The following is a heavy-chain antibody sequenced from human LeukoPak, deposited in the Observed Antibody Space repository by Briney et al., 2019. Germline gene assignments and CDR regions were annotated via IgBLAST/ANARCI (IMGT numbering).Heavy chain of an antibody. J-gene: IGHJ3*01. CDR2: TYPGDSET. D-gene: IGHD5-24*01. V-gene: IGHV5-51*01. CDR3: VRSPRDGYHDVFDV. CDR1: GYTFTTYW. Sequence: GESLKISFKGSGYTFTTYWIGWVRQMPGKGLEWVGITYPGDSETRYSPSFQGQVTISADKSISTAYLQWSSLQASDTAMYYCVRSPRDGYHDVFDVWGQGTMVTLSS.